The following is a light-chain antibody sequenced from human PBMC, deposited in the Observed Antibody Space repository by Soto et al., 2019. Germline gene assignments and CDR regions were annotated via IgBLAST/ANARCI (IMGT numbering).Light chain of an antibody. CDR2: EVS. CDR1: SSDVGSYNR. Sequence: QSALTPPPSVSGSPGQSVTISCTGTSSDVGSYNRVSWYQQPPGTAPKLMIYEVSNRPSGVPDRFSGSKSGNTASLTISGLPAEDEADYYCSSYTSSSIVVFGGGTKLTVL. J-gene: IGLJ2*01. CDR3: SSYTSSSIVV. V-gene: IGLV2-18*02.